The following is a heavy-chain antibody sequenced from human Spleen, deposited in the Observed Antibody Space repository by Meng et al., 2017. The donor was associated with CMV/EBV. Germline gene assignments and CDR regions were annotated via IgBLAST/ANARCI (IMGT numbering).Heavy chain of an antibody. Sequence: QVKLQQLGAGLLTPSEPLSPTCAVYGGSFSGYYWSWIRQPPGKGLEWIGEINHSGSTNYNPSLKSRVTISVDTSKNQFSLKLSSVTAADTAVYYCASPLQDYWGQGTLVTVSS. J-gene: IGHJ4*02. CDR2: INHSGST. V-gene: IGHV4-34*01. CDR1: GGSFSGYY. CDR3: ASPLQDY.